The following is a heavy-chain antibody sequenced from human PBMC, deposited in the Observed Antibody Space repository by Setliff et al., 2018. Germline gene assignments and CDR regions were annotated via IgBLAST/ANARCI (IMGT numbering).Heavy chain of an antibody. J-gene: IGHJ5*01. D-gene: IGHD2-15*01. V-gene: IGHV4-59*11. CDR2: IHFSWTT. Sequence: SETLSLTCTVSDGSSSSHYWSWIRQPPGKGLEWIGYIHFSWTTNYNPSLKSRVTLSLDTSKNQFSLELRAVTAADTALYYCARERRGGGSPAIPINWVDPWGGGTTVTVSS. CDR3: ARERRGGGSPAIPINWVDP. CDR1: DGSSSSHY.